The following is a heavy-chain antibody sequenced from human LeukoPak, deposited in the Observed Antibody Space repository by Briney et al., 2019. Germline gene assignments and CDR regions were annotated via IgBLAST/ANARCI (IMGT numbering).Heavy chain of an antibody. J-gene: IGHJ4*02. V-gene: IGHV1-46*01. CDR3: ARDRYCSGGSCYLTLDY. CDR2: INPSGGST. Sequence: ASVEVTCKASGYTFTSYDMHWVRQAPGQGLEWMGMINPSGGSTSYAQKFQGRVTMTRDTSTSTVYMEVSSLRSEDTAVYYCARDRYCSGGSCYLTLDYWGQGTLVTVSS. D-gene: IGHD2-15*01. CDR1: GYTFTSYD.